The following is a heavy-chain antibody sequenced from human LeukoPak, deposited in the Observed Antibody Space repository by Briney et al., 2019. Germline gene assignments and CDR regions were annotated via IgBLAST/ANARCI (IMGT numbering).Heavy chain of an antibody. Sequence: GGSLRLSCAASGFTFSSYSMNWVRQAPGKGLEWVSSISSSSSYIYYADSVKGRFTISRDNAKNSLYLQMNSLRAEDTAVYYCARDDVAAAGTLDAFDIWGQGTMVTVSS. CDR2: ISSSSSYI. CDR3: ARDDVAAAGTLDAFDI. CDR1: GFTFSSYS. J-gene: IGHJ3*02. D-gene: IGHD6-13*01. V-gene: IGHV3-21*01.